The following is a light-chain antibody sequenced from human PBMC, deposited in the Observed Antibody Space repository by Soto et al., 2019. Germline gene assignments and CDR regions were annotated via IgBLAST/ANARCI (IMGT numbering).Light chain of an antibody. CDR2: GAS. J-gene: IGKJ1*01. Sequence: EIVLTQSPGSLSLSPGQRATLSCRASQSVDTTFFAWYQKKPGQAPRLLIYGASKRATGIPYRFSGSGSGTDFTLIISRLEPEDFAVDYCQQYMSSVTFGQGTKVEIK. CDR3: QQYMSSVT. V-gene: IGKV3-20*01. CDR1: QSVDTTF.